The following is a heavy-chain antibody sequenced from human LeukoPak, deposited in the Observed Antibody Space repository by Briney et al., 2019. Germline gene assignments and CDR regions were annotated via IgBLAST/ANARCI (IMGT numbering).Heavy chain of an antibody. CDR2: IYYSGST. Sequence: SETLSLTCTVSGGSISSHYWSWIRQPPGKGLEWIGYIYYSGSTNYNPSLKSRVTISVDTSKNQFSLKLSSVTAADTAVYYCARTGKYSSGWYVPSTPFDYWGQGTLVTVSS. J-gene: IGHJ4*02. D-gene: IGHD6-19*01. CDR3: ARTGKYSSGWYVPSTPFDY. CDR1: GGSISSHY. V-gene: IGHV4-59*11.